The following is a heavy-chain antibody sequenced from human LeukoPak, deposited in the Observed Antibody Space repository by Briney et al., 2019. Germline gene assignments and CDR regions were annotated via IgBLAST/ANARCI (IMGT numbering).Heavy chain of an antibody. CDR2: IYTSGST. J-gene: IGHJ6*02. D-gene: IGHD4-23*01. V-gene: IGHV4-61*02. Sequence: SETLSLTCTVSGGSISSGSYYWSWIRQPAGKGLEWIGRIYTSGSTNYNPSLKSRVTISVGTSKNQFSLKLSSVTAADTAVYYCARDFYGGKGYYGVDVWGQGTTFTVSS. CDR1: GGSISSGSYY. CDR3: ARDFYGGKGYYGVDV.